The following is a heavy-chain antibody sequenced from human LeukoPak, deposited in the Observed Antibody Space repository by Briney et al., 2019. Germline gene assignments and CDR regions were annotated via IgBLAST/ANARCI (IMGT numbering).Heavy chain of an antibody. CDR3: ARHARQTYYYDSSGYTTFDY. J-gene: IGHJ4*02. CDR1: GGSISSYY. D-gene: IGHD3-22*01. CDR2: IYYSGST. Sequence: EPSETLSLTCTVSGGSISSYYWSWIRQPPGKGLEWIGYIYYSGSTNYNPSLKSRVTISVDTSKNQFSLKLSSVTAADTAVYYCARHARQTYYYDSSGYTTFDYWGQGTLVTVSS. V-gene: IGHV4-59*08.